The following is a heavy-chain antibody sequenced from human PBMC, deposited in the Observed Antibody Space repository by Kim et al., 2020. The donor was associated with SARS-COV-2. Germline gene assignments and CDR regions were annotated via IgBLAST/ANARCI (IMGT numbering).Heavy chain of an antibody. D-gene: IGHD4-17*01. V-gene: IGHV3-74*03. CDR1: GFTFSTYW. Sequence: GGSLRLSCAASGFTFSTYWMHWVRQAPGKWLVWVSHINSDASITSYADSAKGRFTISRDNAKNTLSLQMNSLRAEDTAVYYCAGSVGDFAWFDPWGQGTLVTVSS. CDR2: INSDASIT. CDR3: AGSVGDFAWFDP. J-gene: IGHJ5*02.